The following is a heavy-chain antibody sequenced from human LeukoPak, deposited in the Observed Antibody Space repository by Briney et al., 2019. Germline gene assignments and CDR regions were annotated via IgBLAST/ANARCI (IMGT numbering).Heavy chain of an antibody. J-gene: IGHJ2*01. Sequence: GGSLRLSCAASGFTFSSYWMSWVRQAPGEGLVWVSRINNDGSSTIYADSVKGRFTISRDNVKSTLHLQMNNLRAEDTAVYYCVRIPVARNFDLWGRGTLVTVSS. CDR3: VRIPVARNFDL. CDR2: INNDGSST. D-gene: IGHD4-23*01. V-gene: IGHV3-74*01. CDR1: GFTFSSYW.